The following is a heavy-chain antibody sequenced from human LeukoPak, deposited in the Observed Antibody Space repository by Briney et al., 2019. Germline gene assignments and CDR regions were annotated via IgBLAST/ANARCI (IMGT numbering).Heavy chain of an antibody. V-gene: IGHV3-66*01. J-gene: IGHJ3*02. Sequence: GGSLRLSCAASGFTVSSNYMSWVRQAPGKGLEWVSVIYSGGSTYYADSVKGRFTISRDNSKNTLYLQMNSLRAEDTAVYYCAKSQGYGDYNDAFDIWGQGTMVTVSS. CDR1: GFTVSSNY. CDR3: AKSQGYGDYNDAFDI. D-gene: IGHD4-17*01. CDR2: IYSGGST.